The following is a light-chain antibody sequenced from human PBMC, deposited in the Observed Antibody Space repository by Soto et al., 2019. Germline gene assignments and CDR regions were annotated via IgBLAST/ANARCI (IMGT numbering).Light chain of an antibody. Sequence: EIVMTQSPATLSVSPGERATLSCRASQSVTSNLAWYQQEPGQAPRLLIYGASTRATGIPARFSGSRSGTEFTLTIRSLKSEDFAVYYCQYYNHWWTFGQGTKVDIK. V-gene: IGKV3-15*01. CDR1: QSVTSN. CDR3: QYYNHWWT. CDR2: GAS. J-gene: IGKJ1*01.